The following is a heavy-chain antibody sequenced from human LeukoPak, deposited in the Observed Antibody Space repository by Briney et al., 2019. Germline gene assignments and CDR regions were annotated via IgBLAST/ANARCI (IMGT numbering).Heavy chain of an antibody. CDR1: GYTFTSYD. D-gene: IGHD1-7*01. V-gene: IGHV1-8*03. CDR2: MNSNTGNT. J-gene: IGHJ4*02. Sequence: GASVKVSCKASGYTFTSYDINWVRQATGQGLEWMGWMNSNTGNTGYAQKFQGRVSITRNTSISTAYMELSGLRSEDTAVYYCARGNVNWNYFFDSWGQGTLVTVSS. CDR3: ARGNVNWNYFFDS.